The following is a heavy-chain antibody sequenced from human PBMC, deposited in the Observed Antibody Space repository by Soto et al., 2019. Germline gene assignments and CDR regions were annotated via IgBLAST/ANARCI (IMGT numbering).Heavy chain of an antibody. V-gene: IGHV1-24*01. J-gene: IGHJ5*01. CDR1: GYTLSELS. Sequence: GASVKVSCKVSGYTLSELSMHWVRQAPGKGLEWMGGFDSEDGETIYLQKFQGRVTMTEDTSTDTAYMELSSLRSEDTAVYYFAAFRAGGTPAGIAVGRWFDPWGQGSLVTVSS. CDR2: FDSEDGET. CDR3: AAFRAGGTPAGIAVGRWFDP. D-gene: IGHD6-19*01.